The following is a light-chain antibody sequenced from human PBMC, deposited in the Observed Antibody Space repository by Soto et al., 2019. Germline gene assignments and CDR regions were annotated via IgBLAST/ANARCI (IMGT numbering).Light chain of an antibody. J-gene: IGLJ2*01. V-gene: IGLV1-44*01. CDR3: AAWDDSLNGLVV. CDR1: SSNIGNDT. Sequence: QSVLPQPPSASGTPGQRVTISCSGGSSNIGNDTVNRYQQLPRTAPNLLIYRNDQRPSGVPDRFSGSKSGTSASLAISGLQSADEADYYCAAWDDSLNGLVVFGGGTKLTVL. CDR2: RND.